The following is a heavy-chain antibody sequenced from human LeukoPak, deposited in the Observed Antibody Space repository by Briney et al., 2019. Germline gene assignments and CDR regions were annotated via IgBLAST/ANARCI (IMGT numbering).Heavy chain of an antibody. CDR3: AKQRTSAWSDAFDI. CDR2: ISGGGGVT. Sequence: GGSLRPSCAASGFTFGTYAMSWVRQAPGKGLEWLSVISGGGGVTYYADSVKGRFTISSDNSKNTLYLQMNSLRAEDTAVYYRAKQRTSAWSDAFDIWGQGTMVTVSS. D-gene: IGHD6-19*01. CDR1: GFTFGTYA. V-gene: IGHV3-23*01. J-gene: IGHJ3*02.